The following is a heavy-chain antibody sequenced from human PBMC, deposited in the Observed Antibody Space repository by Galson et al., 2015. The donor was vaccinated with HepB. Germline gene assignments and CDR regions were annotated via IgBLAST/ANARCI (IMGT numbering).Heavy chain of an antibody. CDR1: GFTFSSYS. V-gene: IGHV3-48*02. Sequence: SLRLSCAASGFTFSSYSLNWVRQAPGKGLEWVSYISSSSSTIYYADSVKGRFTISRDNAKNSLYLQMNSLRDEDTAVYYCASWGYCSSTSCYTFPYYYYYMDVWGKGTTVTVSS. CDR2: ISSSSSTI. D-gene: IGHD2-2*02. J-gene: IGHJ6*03. CDR3: ASWGYCSSTSCYTFPYYYYYMDV.